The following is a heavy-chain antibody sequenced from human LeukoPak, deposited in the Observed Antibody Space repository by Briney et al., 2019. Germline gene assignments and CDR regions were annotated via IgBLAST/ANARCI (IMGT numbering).Heavy chain of an antibody. CDR3: ARDRGWTGPDAFDI. CDR1: GIIFSSCW. J-gene: IGHJ3*02. Sequence: PGGPLRLSCAASGIIFSSCWKSWVRQAPGKGREWVANIKQDGSEKYYVDSVKGRVTISRDNAKNSLYLQMNSLRAEDTAVYYCARDRGWTGPDAFDIWGQGTMDTVSS. CDR2: IKQDGSEK. D-gene: IGHD3/OR15-3a*01. V-gene: IGHV3-7*01.